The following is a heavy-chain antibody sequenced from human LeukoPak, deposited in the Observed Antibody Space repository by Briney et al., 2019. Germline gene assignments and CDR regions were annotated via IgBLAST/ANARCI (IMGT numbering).Heavy chain of an antibody. J-gene: IGHJ4*02. V-gene: IGHV1-8*01. CDR1: GYTFTSYD. Sequence: ASVKVSCKASGYTFTSYDINWVRQATGQGLEWMGWMSPNGGNTGYAQKFQGRVTMTRNTSISTAYMELSSLRSEDTAVYYCARGRQLNGDYWGQGTLVTVSS. D-gene: IGHD1-1*01. CDR2: MSPNGGNT. CDR3: ARGRQLNGDY.